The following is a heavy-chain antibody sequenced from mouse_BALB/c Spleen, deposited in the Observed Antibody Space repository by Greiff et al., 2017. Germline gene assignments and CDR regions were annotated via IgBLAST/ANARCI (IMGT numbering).Heavy chain of an antibody. CDR3: AREKVRRDYAMDY. Sequence: QVQLQQSGPGLVAPSQSLSITCTVSGFSLTSYGVHWVRQPPGKGLEWLGVIWAGGSTNYNSALMSRLSISKDNSKSQVFLKMNSLQTDDTAMYYCAREKVRRDYAMDYWGQGTSVTVSS. V-gene: IGHV2-9*02. CDR2: IWAGGST. D-gene: IGHD2-14*01. J-gene: IGHJ4*01. CDR1: GFSLTSYG.